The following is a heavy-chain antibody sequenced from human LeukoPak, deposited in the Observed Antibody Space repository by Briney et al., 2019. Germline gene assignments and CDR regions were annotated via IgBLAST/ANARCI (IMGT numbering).Heavy chain of an antibody. Sequence: ASVKVSCKASGYTFTGYYMHWVRQAPGQGLEWMGWINPNSGGTNYAQKFQGRVTMTTDTSTSTAYMELRSLRSDDTAVYYGARDLLKGGFDYWGQGTLVTVSS. CDR3: ARDLLKGGFDY. CDR1: GYTFTGYY. V-gene: IGHV1-2*02. CDR2: INPNSGGT. J-gene: IGHJ4*02. D-gene: IGHD2-21*01.